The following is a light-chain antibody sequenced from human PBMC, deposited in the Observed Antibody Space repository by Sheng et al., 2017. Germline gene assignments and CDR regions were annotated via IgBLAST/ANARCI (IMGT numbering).Light chain of an antibody. CDR1: KLGYKY. J-gene: IGLJ2*01. CDR2: QDS. CDR3: QAWDTSTMV. V-gene: IGLV3-1*01. Sequence: SYEVTQPPSVSVSPGQTASITCSGDKLGYKYACWYQQKPGQSPVLVIYQDSKRPSGIPERFSGSNSGNTATLTISGTQAMDEADYYCQAWDTSTMVFGGGTKLTVL.